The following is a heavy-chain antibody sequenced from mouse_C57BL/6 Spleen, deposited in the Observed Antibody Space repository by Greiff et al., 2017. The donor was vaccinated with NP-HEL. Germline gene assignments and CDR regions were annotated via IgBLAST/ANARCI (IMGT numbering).Heavy chain of an antibody. D-gene: IGHD1-1*01. J-gene: IGHJ3*01. CDR2: ISYDGSN. V-gene: IGHV3-6*01. Sequence: ESGPGLVKPSQSLSLTCSVTGYSITSGYYWNWIRQFPGNKLEWMGYISYDGSNNYNPSLKNRISITRDTSKNQFFLKLNSVTTEDTATYYCARGYGSSFAWFAYWGQGTLVTVSA. CDR1: GYSITSGYY. CDR3: ARGYGSSFAWFAY.